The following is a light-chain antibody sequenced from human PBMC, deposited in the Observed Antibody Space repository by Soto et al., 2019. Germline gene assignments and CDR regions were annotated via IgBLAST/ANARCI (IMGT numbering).Light chain of an antibody. CDR3: GADHGSGSNFLVV. CDR2: VGTGGIVG. V-gene: IGLV9-49*01. Sequence: QSVLTQPPSASASLGASVTVTCTLSSGYSNYKVDWYQQRPGKGPRFVMRVGTGGIVGSKGDGIPDRFSVLGSGLNRYLTIKNIQEEDESDYHCGADHGSGSNFLVVFGGGTQLTVL. J-gene: IGLJ2*01. CDR1: SGYSNYK.